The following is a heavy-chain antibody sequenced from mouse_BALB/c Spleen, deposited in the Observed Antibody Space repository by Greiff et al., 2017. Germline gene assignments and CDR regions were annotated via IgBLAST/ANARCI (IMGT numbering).Heavy chain of an antibody. J-gene: IGHJ4*01. Sequence: EVQLQQSGPSLVKPSQTLSLTCSVTGDSITSGYWNWIRKFPGNKLEYMGYISYSGSTYYNPSLKSRISITRDTSKNQYYLQLNSVTTEDTATYYCARYYTTVQAMDYWGQGTSVTVSS. D-gene: IGHD1-1*01. CDR1: GDSITSGY. CDR2: ISYSGST. V-gene: IGHV3-8*02. CDR3: ARYYTTVQAMDY.